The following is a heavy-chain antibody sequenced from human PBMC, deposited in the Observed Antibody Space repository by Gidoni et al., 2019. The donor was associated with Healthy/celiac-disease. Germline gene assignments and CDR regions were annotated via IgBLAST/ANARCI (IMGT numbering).Heavy chain of an antibody. CDR3: ARVSRPPYCSSTSCYDFGLWGMDV. CDR2: INHSGST. CDR1: GGSFSGYY. Sequence: QVQLQQWGAGLLQPSETLSLTCAVYGGSFSGYYWSWLRQPPGKGLEWIGEINHSGSTNYNPSLKSRVTISVDTSKNQFSLKLSSVTAADTAVYYCARVSRPPYCSSTSCYDFGLWGMDVWGQGTTVTVSS. J-gene: IGHJ6*02. V-gene: IGHV4-34*01. D-gene: IGHD2-2*01.